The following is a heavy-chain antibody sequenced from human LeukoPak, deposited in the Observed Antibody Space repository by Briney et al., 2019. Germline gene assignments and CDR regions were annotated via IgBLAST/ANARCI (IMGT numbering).Heavy chain of an antibody. Sequence: GGSLRLSCAASGFTFRSYAMSWVRQAPGKRLEWVSAISGSDVSTYYADSVKGRFTISRDNSKNTLYLQMNSLRDEDTAVYYCARDGTAVTGNYHYGMDVWGQGTTVTVSS. CDR2: ISGSDVST. D-gene: IGHD4-17*01. V-gene: IGHV3-23*01. CDR3: ARDGTAVTGNYHYGMDV. CDR1: GFTFRSYA. J-gene: IGHJ6*02.